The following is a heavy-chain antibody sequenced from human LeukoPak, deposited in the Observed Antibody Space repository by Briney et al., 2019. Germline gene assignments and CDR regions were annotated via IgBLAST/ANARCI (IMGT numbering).Heavy chain of an antibody. J-gene: IGHJ4*02. CDR2: ISGDGGST. D-gene: IGHD2-2*01. CDR1: GFTFDDYA. Sequence: PGGSLRLSCAASGFTFDDYAMHWVRQAPGKGLEWVSLISGDGGSTYYADSVKGRFTISRDNSKNSLYLQMNSLRTEDTALYYCAKDQGGYHLTGSDYWGQGTLVTVSS. V-gene: IGHV3-43*02. CDR3: AKDQGGYHLTGSDY.